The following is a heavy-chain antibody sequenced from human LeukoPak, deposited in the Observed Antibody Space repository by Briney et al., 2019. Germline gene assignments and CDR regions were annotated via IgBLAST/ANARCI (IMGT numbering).Heavy chain of an antibody. Sequence: GGSLRLSCAASGFTFSSYAMSWVRQAPGKGLEWVSAISGSGGSTYYADSVKGRFTISRDNSKNTLYLQMNSLRAEDTAVYYCAKVTKLTKFGSSWFRPVDYWGQGTLVTVSS. CDR3: AKVTKLTKFGSSWFRPVDY. CDR2: ISGSGGST. CDR1: GFTFSSYA. V-gene: IGHV3-23*01. J-gene: IGHJ4*02. D-gene: IGHD6-13*01.